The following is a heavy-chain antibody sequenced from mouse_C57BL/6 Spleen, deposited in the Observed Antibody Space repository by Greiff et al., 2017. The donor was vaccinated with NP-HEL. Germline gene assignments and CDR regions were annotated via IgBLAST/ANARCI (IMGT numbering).Heavy chain of an antibody. CDR2: IDPSDIET. V-gene: IGHV1-52*01. J-gene: IGHJ4*01. CDR3: ARSYDYDDYYAMDY. D-gene: IGHD2-4*01. CDR1: GYTFTSYW. Sequence: VQLQQPGAELVRPGSSVKLSCKASGYTFTSYWLHWVKQRPIQGLEWICNIDPSDIETHYNQKFKDKATLTVDKSSSTAYMQLSSLTSEDSAVYYCARSYDYDDYYAMDYWGQGTSVTVSS.